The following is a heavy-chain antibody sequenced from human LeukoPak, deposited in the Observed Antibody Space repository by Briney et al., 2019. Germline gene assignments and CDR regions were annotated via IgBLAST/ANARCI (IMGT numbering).Heavy chain of an antibody. CDR1: GFTFSSYA. Sequence: PGGSLRLSCAASGFTFSSYAMSWVRQAPGKGLEWVSGISISGGTTSYADSVKGRFTISRDNPRNTLYMETNSLRAEDTALYYCATMHPYYDGRGYWVQWGQGTLVTVSS. CDR2: ISISGGTT. D-gene: IGHD3-22*01. CDR3: ATMHPYYDGRGYWVQ. V-gene: IGHV3-23*01. J-gene: IGHJ4*02.